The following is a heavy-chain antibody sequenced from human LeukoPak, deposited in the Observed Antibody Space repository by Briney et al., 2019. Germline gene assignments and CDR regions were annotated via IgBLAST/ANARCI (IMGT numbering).Heavy chain of an antibody. CDR1: GDSISTGGYY. Sequence: SQTLSLTCTVSGDSISTGGYYWAWIRQHRERGLEWIGYIYYSGSTHYNPSLQSRVTISVDTSKNQFSLNLNSVTAADTAVYYCARVIVVVPIGVYHYYAMDVWGQGTTVTVSS. D-gene: IGHD2-2*01. CDR2: IYYSGST. CDR3: ARVIVVVPIGVYHYYAMDV. J-gene: IGHJ6*02. V-gene: IGHV4-31*03.